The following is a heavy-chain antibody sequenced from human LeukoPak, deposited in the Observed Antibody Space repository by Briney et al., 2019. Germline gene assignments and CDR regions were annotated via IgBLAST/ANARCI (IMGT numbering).Heavy chain of an antibody. CDR2: ISSSSSYI. J-gene: IGHJ4*02. CDR3: AKEVFLTGTTDY. V-gene: IGHV3-21*04. D-gene: IGHD1-7*01. CDR1: GFIFSSYS. Sequence: GGSLRLSCAASGFIFSSYSMNWVRQAPGKGLEWVSSISSSSSYIYYADSVKGRFTISRDNSKNTLYLQMNSLRAEDTAVYYCAKEVFLTGTTDYWGQGTLVTVSS.